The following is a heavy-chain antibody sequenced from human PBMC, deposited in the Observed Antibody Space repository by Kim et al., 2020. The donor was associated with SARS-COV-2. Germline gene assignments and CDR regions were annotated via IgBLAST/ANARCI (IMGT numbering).Heavy chain of an antibody. CDR1: GGSISSYY. D-gene: IGHD2-15*01. J-gene: IGHJ6*02. CDR2: IYYSGST. Sequence: SETLSLTCTVSGGSISSYYWSWIRQPPGKGLEWIGYIYYSGSTNYNPSLKSRVTISVDTSKNQFSLKLSSVTAADTAVYYCARSKLGYCSGGSCYKGMDVWGQGTTVTVSS. V-gene: IGHV4-59*01. CDR3: ARSKLGYCSGGSCYKGMDV.